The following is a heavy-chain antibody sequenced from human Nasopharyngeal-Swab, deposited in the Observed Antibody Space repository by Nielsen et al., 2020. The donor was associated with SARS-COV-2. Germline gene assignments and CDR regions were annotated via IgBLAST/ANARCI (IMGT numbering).Heavy chain of an antibody. D-gene: IGHD3-22*01. CDR1: GGSFSGYY. V-gene: IGHV4-34*01. CDR2: INHSGST. J-gene: IGHJ4*02. Sequence: SETLSLTCAVYGGSFSGYYWSWIRQPPGKGLEWIGEINHSGSTNYNPSLKSRVTISVDTSKNQYSLKLSSVTAADTAVYYCARGFHPRHYNDSSGSSIDYWGQGALVTVSS. CDR3: ARGFHPRHYNDSSGSSIDY.